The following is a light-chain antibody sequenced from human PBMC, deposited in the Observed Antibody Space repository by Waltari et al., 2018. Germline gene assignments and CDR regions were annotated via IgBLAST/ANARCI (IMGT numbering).Light chain of an antibody. CDR1: SSNIGSNY. V-gene: IGLV1-47*01. Sequence: QSVLTQPPSVSGTPGQRVTISCSGSSSNIGSNYVHWYQHLPGTAPNLLIYRNNQRPSGVPDRFSGSKSGTPASLAISGLRSEDEADYYCAAWDDSLSGWVFGGGPKLTVL. J-gene: IGLJ3*02. CDR2: RNN. CDR3: AAWDDSLSGWV.